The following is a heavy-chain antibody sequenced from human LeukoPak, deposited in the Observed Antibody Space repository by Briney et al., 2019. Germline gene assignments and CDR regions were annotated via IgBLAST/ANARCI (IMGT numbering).Heavy chain of an antibody. Sequence: PGGSLRLSCAASGFTFSSYSMNWVRQAPGKGLEWVSSISSTGTYIYHADSVKGRFTISRDNAKNSLYLQMNSLRAEDTAVYYCATKNGPCSGGACYSYFDYWGQGALVTVSS. D-gene: IGHD2-15*01. V-gene: IGHV3-21*01. CDR2: ISSTGTYI. J-gene: IGHJ4*02. CDR3: ATKNGPCSGGACYSYFDY. CDR1: GFTFSSYS.